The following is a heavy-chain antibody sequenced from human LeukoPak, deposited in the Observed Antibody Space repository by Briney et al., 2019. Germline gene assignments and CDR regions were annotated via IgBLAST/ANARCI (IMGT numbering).Heavy chain of an antibody. J-gene: IGHJ4*02. V-gene: IGHV3-30*18. D-gene: IGHD3-22*01. CDR1: GFTFSSYA. Sequence: GGSLRLSCAASGFTFSSYAMSWVRQAPGKGLEWVAVISYDGSNKYYADSVKGRFTISRDNSKNTLYLQMNSLRAEDAAVYYCAKAPDSSGYYNYFDYWGQGTLVTVSS. CDR3: AKAPDSSGYYNYFDY. CDR2: ISYDGSNK.